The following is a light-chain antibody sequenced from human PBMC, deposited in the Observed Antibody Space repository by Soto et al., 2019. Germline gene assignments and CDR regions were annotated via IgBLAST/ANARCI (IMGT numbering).Light chain of an antibody. Sequence: QSVLTQPASVSRSPGQSIPISCTGTSSDDGGYNYVSWYQQHPGKAPKLMIYEVSNRPSGVSNRFSGSKSGNTASLTISGLQAEDEADYYCSSYTSSSTLYVFGTGTKV. CDR3: SSYTSSSTLYV. V-gene: IGLV2-14*01. J-gene: IGLJ1*01. CDR1: SSDDGGYNY. CDR2: EVS.